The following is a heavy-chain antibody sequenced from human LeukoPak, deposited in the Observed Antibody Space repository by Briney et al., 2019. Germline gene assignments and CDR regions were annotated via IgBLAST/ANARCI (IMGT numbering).Heavy chain of an antibody. CDR1: GYTFTGYY. Sequence: ASVKVSCKASGYTFTGYYMHWVRQAPGQGLEWMGWMNPNSGNTGYAQKFQGRVTITRNTSISTAYMELSSLRSEDTAVYYCARVRRADILTGYSYYYYYYMDVWGKGTTVTVSS. CDR3: ARVRRADILTGYSYYYYYYMDV. D-gene: IGHD3-9*01. V-gene: IGHV1-8*03. CDR2: MNPNSGNT. J-gene: IGHJ6*03.